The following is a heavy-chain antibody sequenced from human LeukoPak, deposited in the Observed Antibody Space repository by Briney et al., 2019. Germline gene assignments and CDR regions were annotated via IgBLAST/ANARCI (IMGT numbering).Heavy chain of an antibody. CDR1: GYSISSGYY. V-gene: IGHV4-38-2*01. D-gene: IGHD3-10*01. Sequence: SETLSLTCAVSGYSISSGYYWGWIRQPPGKGLEWIGSIYHSGSTYYNPSLKSRVTISVDTSKNQFSLKLRSVTAADTAVYYCARHRITSRDGWTDYWGQGTLVTVSS. J-gene: IGHJ4*02. CDR2: IYHSGST. CDR3: ARHRITSRDGWTDY.